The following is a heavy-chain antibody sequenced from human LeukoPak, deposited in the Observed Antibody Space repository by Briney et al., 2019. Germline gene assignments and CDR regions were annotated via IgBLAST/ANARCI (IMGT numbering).Heavy chain of an antibody. D-gene: IGHD6-19*01. CDR2: IQTSGST. J-gene: IGHJ4*02. Sequence: SETLSLTCTVSGGPIRGYYWNWIRQPAGNGLEWIGRIQTSGSTNYNPSLKRRVTMSVDTSKNQFSLKLSSVTAADTAVYYCARDGGSGWYNYWGQGTPVTVSS. V-gene: IGHV4-4*07. CDR1: GGPIRGYY. CDR3: ARDGGSGWYNY.